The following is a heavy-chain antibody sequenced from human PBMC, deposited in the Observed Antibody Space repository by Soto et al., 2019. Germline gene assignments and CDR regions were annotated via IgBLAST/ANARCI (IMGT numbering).Heavy chain of an antibody. D-gene: IGHD4-17*01. J-gene: IGHJ6*02. CDR2: IYHSGYT. V-gene: IGHV4-30-2*01. Sequence: QPQLQESGSGLVKPSQNLSLTCAVSGGSISSGGYSWSWIRQPPGKGLEWIGYIYHSGYTYCNPSLKSRVTISVDRSKNQFSLKLSSVTAADTAVYYCARAHYGDYGYGMDVWGQGITVTVSS. CDR3: ARAHYGDYGYGMDV. CDR1: GGSISSGGYS.